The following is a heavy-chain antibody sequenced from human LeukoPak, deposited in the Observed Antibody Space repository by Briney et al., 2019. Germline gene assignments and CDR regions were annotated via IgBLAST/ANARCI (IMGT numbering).Heavy chain of an antibody. CDR1: GFTFSDYG. CDR3: APRAVEMTTTKGY. V-gene: IGHV3-33*01. Sequence: PGGSLRLSCAASGFTFSDYGIHWVRQAPGKGLEWVAIIWYDGSNKYYADSVKGRFTISRDNSKNTLYLQMNSLRAEDTAVYYCAPRAVEMTTTKGYWGQGTLVTVSS. D-gene: IGHD5-24*01. CDR2: IWYDGSNK. J-gene: IGHJ4*02.